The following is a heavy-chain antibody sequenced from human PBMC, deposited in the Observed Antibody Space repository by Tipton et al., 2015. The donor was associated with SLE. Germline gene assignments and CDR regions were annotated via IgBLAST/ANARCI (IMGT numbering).Heavy chain of an antibody. CDR2: INHSGST. Sequence: TLSLTCAVYGGSFSGYYWSWIRQPPGKGLEWIGEINHSGSTNYNPSLKSRVTISVDTSKNQFSLKLSSVTAADTAVYYCASLIAAAGRGYGMDVWDQGP. D-gene: IGHD6-13*01. CDR3: ASLIAAAGRGYGMDV. CDR1: GGSFSGYY. J-gene: IGHJ6*02. V-gene: IGHV4-34*01.